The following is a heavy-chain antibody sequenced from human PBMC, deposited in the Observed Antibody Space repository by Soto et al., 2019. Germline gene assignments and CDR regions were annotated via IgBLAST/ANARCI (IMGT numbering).Heavy chain of an antibody. Sequence: GGSLRLSCAASGFTFSSYAMSWVRQAPGKGLEWVSAISGSGGSTYYADSVKGRFTISRDNSKNTLYLQMNSLRAEDTAVYYCAKGAVVVVADKPSWFDPWGQGTLVTVSS. V-gene: IGHV3-23*01. CDR1: GFTFSSYA. D-gene: IGHD2-15*01. CDR3: AKGAVVVVADKPSWFDP. CDR2: ISGSGGST. J-gene: IGHJ5*02.